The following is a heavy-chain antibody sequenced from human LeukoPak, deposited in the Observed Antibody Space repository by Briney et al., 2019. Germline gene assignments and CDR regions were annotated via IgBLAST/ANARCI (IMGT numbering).Heavy chain of an antibody. J-gene: IGHJ4*02. Sequence: ASVKVSCKASGGTFSSYATSWVRQAPGQGLEWMGGIIPIFGTANYAQKFQGRVTITTDESTSTAYMELSSLRSEDTAVYYCAREPLQTYYYGSGSYDWGQGTLATVSS. CDR3: AREPLQTYYYGSGSYD. CDR2: IIPIFGTA. D-gene: IGHD3-10*01. CDR1: GGTFSSYA. V-gene: IGHV1-69*05.